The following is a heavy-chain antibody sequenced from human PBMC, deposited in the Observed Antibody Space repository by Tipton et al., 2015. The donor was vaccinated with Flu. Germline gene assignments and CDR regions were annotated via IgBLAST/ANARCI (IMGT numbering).Heavy chain of an antibody. Sequence: SLRLSCAASGFTFSDYYMSWIRQAPGKGLEWVSYISSSGSTIYYADSVKGRFTISRDNAKNSLYLQMNSLRAEDTAVYYCARVLVVTDAFDIWGQGTMVTVSS. CDR3: ARVLVVTDAFDI. D-gene: IGHD4-23*01. V-gene: IGHV3-11*01. CDR1: GFTFSDYY. CDR2: ISSSGSTI. J-gene: IGHJ3*02.